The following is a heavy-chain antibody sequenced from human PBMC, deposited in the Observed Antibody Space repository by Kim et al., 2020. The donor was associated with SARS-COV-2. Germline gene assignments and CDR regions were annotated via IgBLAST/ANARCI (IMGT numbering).Heavy chain of an antibody. V-gene: IGHV3-30*18. Sequence: GGSLRLSCAASGFTFSSYGMHWVRQAPGKGLEWVAVISYDGSNKYYADSVKGRFTISRDNSKNTLYLQMNSLRAEDTAVYYCAKDPSEAMLVPELLEYYYFGIDGWGEGTEVTLSS. CDR3: AKDPSEAMLVPELLEYYYFGIDG. D-gene: IGHD3-10*01. CDR2: ISYDGSNK. CDR1: GFTFSSYG. J-gene: IGHJ6*04.